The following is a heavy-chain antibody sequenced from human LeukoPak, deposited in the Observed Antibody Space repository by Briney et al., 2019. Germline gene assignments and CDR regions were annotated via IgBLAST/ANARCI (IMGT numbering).Heavy chain of an antibody. CDR1: GGSISSSSYY. CDR2: IYYSGST. CDR3: ARHRPLITMIVVVLDAFDI. J-gene: IGHJ3*02. V-gene: IGHV4-39*01. D-gene: IGHD3-22*01. Sequence: SETLSLICTVSGGSISSSSYYWGWIRQPPGKGLEWIGSIYYSGSTYYNPSLKSRVTISVDTSKNQFSLKLSSVTAADTAVYYCARHRPLITMIVVVLDAFDIWGQGTMVTVSS.